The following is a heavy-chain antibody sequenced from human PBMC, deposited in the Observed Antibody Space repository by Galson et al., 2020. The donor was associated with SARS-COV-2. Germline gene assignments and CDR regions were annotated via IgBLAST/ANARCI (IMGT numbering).Heavy chain of an antibody. Sequence: GGSLRLSCAASGFTFSSYGMHWVRQAPGKGLEWVAVISYDGSSKYYADSVKGRFTISRDNSKNTLYLQMNSLRTEDTAVYYCAKDQDDAYYFYYYMDVWGKGTTVTVSS. CDR2: ISYDGSSK. D-gene: IGHD2-15*01. V-gene: IGHV3-30*18. CDR3: AKDQDDAYYFYYYMDV. CDR1: GFTFSSYG. J-gene: IGHJ6*03.